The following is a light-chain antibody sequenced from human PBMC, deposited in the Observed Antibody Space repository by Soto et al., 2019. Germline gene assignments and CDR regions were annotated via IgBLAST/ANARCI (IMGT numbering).Light chain of an antibody. V-gene: IGKV1-5*03. CDR3: QNYNSYSEA. CDR1: QTISSW. Sequence: DIQMTQSPSTLSGSVGDRVTITCRASQTISSWLAWYQQKPGKAPKLLIYKASTLKSGVPSRFSGSGSGTEFTLTISSLQPDDFATYYRQNYNSYSEAFGQGTKVDIK. CDR2: KAS. J-gene: IGKJ1*01.